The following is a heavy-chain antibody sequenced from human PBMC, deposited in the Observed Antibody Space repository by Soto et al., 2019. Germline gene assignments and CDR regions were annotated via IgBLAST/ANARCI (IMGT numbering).Heavy chain of an antibody. CDR2: IYYSGST. CDR1: GGSISSSSYY. CDR3: ARQGRYIVVVLDYFDY. J-gene: IGHJ4*02. D-gene: IGHD2-15*01. V-gene: IGHV4-39*01. Sequence: SETLSLTCTVSGGSISSSSYYWGWIRQPPGKGLEWIGSIYYSGSTYYNPSLKSRVTISVDTSKNQFSLKLSSVTAADTAVYYCARQGRYIVVVLDYFDYWGQGTLVTVSS.